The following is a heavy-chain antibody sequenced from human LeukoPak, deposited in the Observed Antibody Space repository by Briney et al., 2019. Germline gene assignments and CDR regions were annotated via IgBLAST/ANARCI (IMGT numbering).Heavy chain of an antibody. D-gene: IGHD2/OR15-2a*01. CDR2: INPNSGAT. Sequence: ASVKVSCMASGYTFSDYYMHWVRQAPGQGLEWMAWINPNSGATTYAQKFQGRVTLTKDTSINTAYMELSRLTSDDTAMYYCAREANSWYHSWGQGTLVTVSS. CDR3: AREANSWYHS. V-gene: IGHV1-2*02. CDR1: GYTFSDYY. J-gene: IGHJ4*02.